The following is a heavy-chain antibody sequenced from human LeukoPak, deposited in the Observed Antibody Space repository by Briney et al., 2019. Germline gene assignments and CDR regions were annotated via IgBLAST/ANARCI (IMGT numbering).Heavy chain of an antibody. CDR3: ARDHGNSDAFDI. V-gene: IGHV1-18*01. CDR1: GGTFISYA. J-gene: IGHJ3*02. CDR2: ISAYNGNT. Sequence: ASVKVSCKASGGTFISYAISWVRQAPGQGLEWMGWISAYNGNTNYAQKLQGRVTMTTDTSTSTAYMELRSLRSDDTAVYYCARDHGNSDAFDIWGQGTMVTVSS. D-gene: IGHD4-23*01.